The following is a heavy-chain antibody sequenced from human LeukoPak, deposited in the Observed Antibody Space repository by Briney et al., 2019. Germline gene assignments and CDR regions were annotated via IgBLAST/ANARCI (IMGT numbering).Heavy chain of an antibody. J-gene: IGHJ6*03. CDR1: GGSISSSSYY. CDR3: ARDSSVITNYYYMDV. V-gene: IGHV4-39*07. Sequence: SETLSLTCTVSGGSISSSSYYWGWIRQPPGKGLEWIGSIYYSGSTYYNPSLKSRVTISVDTSKNQFSLKLSSVTAADTAVYYCARDSSVITNYYYMDVWGKGTTVTVSS. D-gene: IGHD3-22*01. CDR2: IYYSGST.